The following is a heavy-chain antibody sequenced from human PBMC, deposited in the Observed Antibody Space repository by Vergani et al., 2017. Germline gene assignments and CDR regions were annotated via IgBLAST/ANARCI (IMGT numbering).Heavy chain of an antibody. D-gene: IGHD5-18*01. J-gene: IGHJ4*02. CDR2: ISGSGGST. Sequence: EVQLLESGGGLVQPGGSLRLSCAASGFPSSGYAMSWVRQAPGKGLEWVSAISGSGGSTYYADSVKGRFTISRDNSKNTLYLQMNSLRAEDTAVYYCAKDDSYGYYFDYWGQGTLVTVSS. CDR3: AKDDSYGYYFDY. V-gene: IGHV3-23*01. CDR1: GFPSSGYA.